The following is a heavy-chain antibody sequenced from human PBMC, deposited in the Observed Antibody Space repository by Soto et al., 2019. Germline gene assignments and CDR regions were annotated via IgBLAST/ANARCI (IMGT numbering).Heavy chain of an antibody. Sequence: GVSLRLSCTASGFTFTSSWMSWVRQAPGKGLEWVAIIKQDEGEKYYVDSVKGRFTISRDNAKNSLYLQMNSLRVEDTAVYYCARDNLGGPGGNLRTSWYDPWGQGTLVTVSS. V-gene: IGHV3-7*01. CDR1: GFTFTSSW. J-gene: IGHJ5*02. CDR2: IKQDEGEK. CDR3: ARDNLGGPGGNLRTSWYDP. D-gene: IGHD3-10*01.